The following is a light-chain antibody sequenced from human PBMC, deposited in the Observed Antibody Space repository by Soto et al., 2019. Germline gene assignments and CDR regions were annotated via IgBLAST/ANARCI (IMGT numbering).Light chain of an antibody. CDR3: CSFAVGAALV. CDR1: SSNVGTYDL. CDR2: EGT. V-gene: IGLV2-23*01. J-gene: IGLJ2*01. Sequence: QSVLTQPASVSASPGQSITISCTGTSSNVGTYDLVSWYQHHPDKAPKLIIYEGTKRPSGISSRFSGSKSGNTASLTISGLQAEYDADYYCCSFAVGAALVFGGGTKVTVL.